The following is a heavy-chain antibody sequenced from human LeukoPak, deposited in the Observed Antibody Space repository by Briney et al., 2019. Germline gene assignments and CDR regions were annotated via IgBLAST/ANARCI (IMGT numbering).Heavy chain of an antibody. CDR3: ARALTLYSGSYYPQDV. V-gene: IGHV1-2*02. J-gene: IGHJ6*04. Sequence: GASVKVSCKASGYTFTGYYMHWVRQAPGQGLEWMGWINPNSGGTNYAQNFQGRVTLTRDTSITTAYMELSSLRSDDTAVYYCARALTLYSGSYYPQDVWGKGTTVIVSS. CDR2: INPNSGGT. CDR1: GYTFTGYY. D-gene: IGHD1-26*01.